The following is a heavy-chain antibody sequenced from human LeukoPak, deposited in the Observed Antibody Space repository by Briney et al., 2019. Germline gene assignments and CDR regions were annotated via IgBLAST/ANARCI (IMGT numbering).Heavy chain of an antibody. CDR3: ARGTEQWLAPYFDY. D-gene: IGHD6-19*01. J-gene: IGHJ4*02. V-gene: IGHV6-1*01. CDR2: TYYRSKWYN. Sequence: SQTLSLTCAISGDSVSSNSAAWNWIRQSPSRGFEWLGRTYYRSKWYNDYAVSVKSRITINPDTSKNQFSLQLNSVTPEDTAVYYCARGTEQWLAPYFDYWGQGTLVTVSS. CDR1: GDSVSSNSAA.